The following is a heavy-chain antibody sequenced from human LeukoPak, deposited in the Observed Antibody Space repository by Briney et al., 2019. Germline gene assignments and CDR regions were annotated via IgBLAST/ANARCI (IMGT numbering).Heavy chain of an antibody. CDR2: IIPIFGTA. CDR1: GYTFTGYY. D-gene: IGHD5-18*01. V-gene: IGHV1-69*13. Sequence: SVKVSCKASGYTFTGYYMHWVRQAPGQGLEWMGGIIPIFGTANYAQKFQGRVTITADESTSTAYMELSSLRSEDTAVYYCARLLPDSYDPDYWGQGTLVTVSS. CDR3: ARLLPDSYDPDY. J-gene: IGHJ4*02.